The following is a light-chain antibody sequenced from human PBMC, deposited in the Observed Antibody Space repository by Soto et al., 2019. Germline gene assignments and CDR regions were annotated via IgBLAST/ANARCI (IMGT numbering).Light chain of an antibody. CDR2: AAS. CDR1: QGISSY. Sequence: DIQLTQSPSFLSASVGDRVNITCRASQGISSYLAWYQQNPGKAPKLLIYAASTLQSGVPSRFSGSGSGTEFTLTISSLQPEDFATYYCPQHNSYPLTFGPGTKVDIK. CDR3: PQHNSYPLT. V-gene: IGKV1-9*01. J-gene: IGKJ3*01.